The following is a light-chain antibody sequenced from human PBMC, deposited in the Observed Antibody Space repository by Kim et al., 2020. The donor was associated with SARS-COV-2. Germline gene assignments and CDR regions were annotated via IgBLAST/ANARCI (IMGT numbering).Light chain of an antibody. Sequence: PGQSITISCTGTSSDVGSYNLVSWYQQHPGKAPKLMIYEGSKRPSGVSNRFSGSKSGNTASLTISGLQAEDEADYYCCSYAGSVVFGGGTKVTVL. CDR1: SSDVGSYNL. V-gene: IGLV2-23*01. CDR2: EGS. J-gene: IGLJ2*01. CDR3: CSYAGSVV.